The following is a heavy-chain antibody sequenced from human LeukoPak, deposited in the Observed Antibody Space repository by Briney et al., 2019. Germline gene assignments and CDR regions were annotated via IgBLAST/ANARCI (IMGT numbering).Heavy chain of an antibody. CDR1: GGSISSYH. CDR2: IYYSGST. D-gene: IGHD3-3*01. V-gene: IGHV4-59*01. CDR3: ARASGYYYYMDV. Sequence: SETLSLTCAVSGGSISSYHWSWIRQPPGKGLEWIGYIYYSGSTNYNPSLKSRVTISVDTSKNQFSLKLSSVTAADTAVYYCARASGYYYYMDVWGKGTTVTVSS. J-gene: IGHJ6*03.